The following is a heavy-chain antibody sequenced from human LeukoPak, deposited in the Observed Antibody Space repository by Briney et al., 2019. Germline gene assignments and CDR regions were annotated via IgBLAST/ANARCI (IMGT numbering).Heavy chain of an antibody. D-gene: IGHD5-12*01. CDR1: GFTFSSYW. CDR2: IKQDGSER. CDR3: AKIKWPHFDY. V-gene: IGHV3-7*03. Sequence: GGSLRLSCAASGFTFSSYWMSWVRQAPGKGLEWVANIKQDGSERYYVDSMKGRFTISRDNAKNSLYLQMNSLRAEDTAVYYCAKIKWPHFDYWGQGTLVTVSS. J-gene: IGHJ4*02.